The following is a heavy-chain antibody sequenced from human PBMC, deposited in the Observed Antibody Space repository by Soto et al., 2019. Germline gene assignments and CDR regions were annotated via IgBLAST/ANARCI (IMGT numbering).Heavy chain of an antibody. J-gene: IGHJ5*02. CDR3: AREVVGGTNWFDP. CDR2: INHSGST. V-gene: IGHV4-34*01. CDR1: GGSFTSYY. D-gene: IGHD2-15*01. Sequence: QVQLQQWGAGLLKPSETLSLTCAVSGGSFTSYYWSWIRQSPGKGLEWIGEINHSGSTNYNPSLKSLVTIAVDTSKNQFSLELSSVTAAATAVYYCAREVVGGTNWFDPWGQGTLVTVSS.